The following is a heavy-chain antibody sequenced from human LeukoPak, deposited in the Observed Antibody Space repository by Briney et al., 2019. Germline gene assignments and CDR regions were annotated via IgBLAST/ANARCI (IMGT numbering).Heavy chain of an antibody. CDR2: ISSTSSNI. D-gene: IGHD6-6*01. J-gene: IGHJ4*02. V-gene: IGHV3-21*01. CDR3: ASTEYSPWSSFDY. Sequence: GGSLRLSCAASGFTFSSYSMNWVRQAPGKGLEWVSSISSTSSNIYYADSVKGRFTISRDNAKNSLYLQMNSLRAEDTAVYYCASTEYSPWSSFDYWGQGTLVTVSS. CDR1: GFTFSSYS.